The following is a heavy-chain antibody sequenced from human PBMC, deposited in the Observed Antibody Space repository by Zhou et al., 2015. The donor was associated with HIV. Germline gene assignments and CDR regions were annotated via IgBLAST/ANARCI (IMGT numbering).Heavy chain of an antibody. Sequence: VQLVQSGAEVKKPGSSVKVSCKASGGTFSSYPISWVRQAPGQGLEWMGGIIPSFDTKNYAQKFLGRLTITADESTSTSYMELSGLRSEDTAIYFCARLVNYYDRRGGAGTFWGQGTLVTVSS. V-gene: IGHV1-69*12. CDR1: GGTFSSYP. D-gene: IGHD3-22*01. J-gene: IGHJ4*02. CDR2: IIPSFDTK. CDR3: ARLVNYYDRRGGAGTF.